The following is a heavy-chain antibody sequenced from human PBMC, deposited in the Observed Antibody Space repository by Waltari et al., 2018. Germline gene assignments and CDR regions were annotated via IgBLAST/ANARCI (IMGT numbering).Heavy chain of an antibody. CDR3: ARPAYMNYYDSSGYYPDY. V-gene: IGHV5-51*03. Sequence: EVQLVQSGAEVKKPGESLKISCKGSGYSFTSYWIGWVRQMPGKGLEWMGIIYPGESDTRYSPALQGKVTIEADKSISTDYLQWSSLKAADTAMYYCARPAYMNYYDSSGYYPDYWGQGTLVTVSS. CDR2: IYPGESDT. D-gene: IGHD3-22*01. J-gene: IGHJ4*02. CDR1: GYSFTSYW.